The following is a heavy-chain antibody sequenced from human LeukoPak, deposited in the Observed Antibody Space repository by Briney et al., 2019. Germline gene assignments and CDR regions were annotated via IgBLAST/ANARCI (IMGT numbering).Heavy chain of an antibody. V-gene: IGHV1-69*05. Sequence: GASVKVSCKASGGTFSSYAISWVRQAPGQGLEWMGGIIPIFGTANYAQKFQGRVTITTDESTSTAYMELSSLRSEDTAVYYCARSGIAAYWFDPWGQGTLVTVSS. CDR3: ARSGIAAYWFDP. CDR2: IIPIFGTA. D-gene: IGHD6-13*01. CDR1: GGTFSSYA. J-gene: IGHJ5*02.